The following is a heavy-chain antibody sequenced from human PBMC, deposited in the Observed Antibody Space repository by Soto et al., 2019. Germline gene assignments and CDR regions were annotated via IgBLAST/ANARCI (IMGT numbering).Heavy chain of an antibody. CDR2: IYYSGST. CDR3: ARGNVGTGYPY. Sequence: TLSLTCTVPGGSIIRGGYYWSWIRQHPGKGLEWIGYIYYSGSTYYNPSLKSRVTISVDTSKNQFSLKLSSVTAADTAVYYCARGNVGTGYPYWGQGTRVTGSA. J-gene: IGHJ4*02. V-gene: IGHV4-31*03. D-gene: IGHD7-27*01. CDR1: GGSIIRGGYY.